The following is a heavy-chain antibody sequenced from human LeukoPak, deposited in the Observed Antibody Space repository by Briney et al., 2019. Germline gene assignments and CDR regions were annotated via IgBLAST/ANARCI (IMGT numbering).Heavy chain of an antibody. V-gene: IGHV3-23*01. D-gene: IGHD2-21*02. CDR1: AFTFSSDG. Sequence: GRSLRLACAPAAFTFSSDGTGWGRQVPGKGREWVSASSGSGDSTYYADSVKGRFTFSRDNSKNTQYLQMNSLRAEDTAVYYCAKGQLVVTAKCDYWGQGTLVTVSS. J-gene: IGHJ4*02. CDR2: SSGSGDST. CDR3: AKGQLVVTAKCDY.